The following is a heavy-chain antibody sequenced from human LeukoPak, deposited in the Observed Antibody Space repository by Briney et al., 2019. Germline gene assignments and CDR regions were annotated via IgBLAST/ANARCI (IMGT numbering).Heavy chain of an antibody. V-gene: IGHV1-18*01. CDR3: ARDPSIVGATPTDY. CDR1: GGTFSSYA. CDR2: ISAYNGNT. D-gene: IGHD1-26*01. Sequence: GASVKVSCKASGGTFSSYAISWVRQAPGQGLEWMGWISAYNGNTNYAQKLQGRDTMTTDTSTSTAYMELRSLRSDDTAVYYCARDPSIVGATPTDYWGQGTLVTVSS. J-gene: IGHJ4*02.